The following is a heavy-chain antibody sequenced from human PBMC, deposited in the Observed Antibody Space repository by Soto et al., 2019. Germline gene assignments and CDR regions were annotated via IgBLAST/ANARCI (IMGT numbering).Heavy chain of an antibody. CDR1: GFTFSSYS. Sequence: GGSLRLSCAASGFTFSSYSMNWVRQAPGKGLEWVSSISSSTSYMYYGDSVKGRFIVSRDNSRNTLYLQLNNLQAEDTAVYYCAKVSRPSRISTPDFDYWGQGTLVTVSS. CDR3: AKVSRPSRISTPDFDY. CDR2: ISSSTSYM. J-gene: IGHJ4*02. V-gene: IGHV3-21*01.